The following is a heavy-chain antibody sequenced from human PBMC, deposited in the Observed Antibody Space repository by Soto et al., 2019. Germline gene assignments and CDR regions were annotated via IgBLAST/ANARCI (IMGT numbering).Heavy chain of an antibody. CDR1: SASISTYY. Sequence: SETLSLTCTGSSASISTYYWSWIRQPPGKGLEWIGYISYSGSTNYNPSLKSRVTISFDASKNEISLQVRSATAADAAVYYCARDLKEYCSDGKCNWFDPWGQGTLVTVSS. CDR2: ISYSGST. D-gene: IGHD2-15*01. V-gene: IGHV4-59*01. CDR3: ARDLKEYCSDGKCNWFDP. J-gene: IGHJ5*02.